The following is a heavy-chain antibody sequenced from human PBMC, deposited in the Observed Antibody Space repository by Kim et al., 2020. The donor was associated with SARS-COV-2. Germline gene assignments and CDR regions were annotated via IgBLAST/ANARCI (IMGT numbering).Heavy chain of an antibody. Sequence: SETLSLTCAVYGGSFSGYYWSWIRQPPGKGLEWIGEINHSGSTNYNPSLKSRVTISVDTSKNQFSLKLSSVTAADTAVYYCARGVIAARLDYWGQGTLVTVSS. CDR2: INHSGST. V-gene: IGHV4-34*01. CDR3: ARGVIAARLDY. CDR1: GGSFSGYY. J-gene: IGHJ4*02. D-gene: IGHD6-6*01.